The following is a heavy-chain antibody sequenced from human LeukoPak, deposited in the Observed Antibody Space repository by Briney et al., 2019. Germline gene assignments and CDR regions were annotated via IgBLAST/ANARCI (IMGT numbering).Heavy chain of an antibody. V-gene: IGHV4-38-2*01. Sequence: SETLLLTCDVSGSSITSDHFWGWIRQPPGKGLEWIATIYYSWGMYFNPSLKSRVTISLDASKNQFSLKMTSLTAADTAIYYCARNVTAGFFDYWGQGILVTVSS. D-gene: IGHD1-1*01. CDR2: IYYSWGM. CDR3: ARNVTAGFFDY. CDR1: GSSITSDHF. J-gene: IGHJ4*02.